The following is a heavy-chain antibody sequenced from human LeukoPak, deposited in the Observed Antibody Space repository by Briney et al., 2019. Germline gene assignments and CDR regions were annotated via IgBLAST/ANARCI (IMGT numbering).Heavy chain of an antibody. Sequence: AASVKDSCKASRYTFTGYYMHWVRQAPGQGLEWMGWINPNSGGANYAQRFQGRVTMTRDTSISTAYMELSRLRSDDTAVYYCARVGQQTGSLQYFDDWGRQSLVTVSS. CDR3: ARVGQQTGSLQYFDD. J-gene: IGHJ4*02. D-gene: IGHD1-14*01. V-gene: IGHV1-2*02. CDR2: INPNSGGA. CDR1: RYTFTGYY.